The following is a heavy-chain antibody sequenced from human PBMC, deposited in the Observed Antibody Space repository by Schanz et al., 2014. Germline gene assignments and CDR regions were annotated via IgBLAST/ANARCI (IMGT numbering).Heavy chain of an antibody. CDR2: IIPIHGIV. Sequence: QVQLVQSGAEVKKPGSSMKVSCKASGGTFSTYPINWLRQAPGQGLEWMGRIIPIHGIVNYAQRFQDRVRITADKSTSTSYMELTSLRFDDTAVYYCARDFSAYVGNYFDYWGQGTLVTVSS. V-gene: IGHV1-69*04. J-gene: IGHJ4*02. D-gene: IGHD5-12*01. CDR3: ARDFSAYVGNYFDY. CDR1: GGTFSTYP.